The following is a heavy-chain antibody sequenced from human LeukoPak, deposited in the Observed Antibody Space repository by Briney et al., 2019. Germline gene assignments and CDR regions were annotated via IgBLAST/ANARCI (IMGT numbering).Heavy chain of an antibody. V-gene: IGHV3-74*01. D-gene: IGHD6-19*01. CDR3: ARGPPGYSSGWYDY. CDR1: GFTISSYW. CDR2: INSDGSST. J-gene: IGHJ4*02. Sequence: PGGSLRLSCAGSGFTISSYWMHWARQAPGKGLVWVSRINSDGSSTSYADSVKGRFTISRDNAENTLYLQMNSLRAEDTGVYYCARGPPGYSSGWYDYWGQGTLVTVSS.